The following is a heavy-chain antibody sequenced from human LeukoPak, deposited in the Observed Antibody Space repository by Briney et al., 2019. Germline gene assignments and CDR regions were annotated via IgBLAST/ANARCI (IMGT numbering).Heavy chain of an antibody. D-gene: IGHD2-2*01. Sequence: SETLSLTCAVYGGSFSGYYWSWIRQPPGKGLEWIGYIYYSGSTNYNPSLKSRVTISVDTSKNQFSLKLSSVTAADTAVYYCARASRYQLLRWGQGTLVTVSS. J-gene: IGHJ4*02. CDR3: ARASRYQLLR. CDR1: GGSFSGYY. CDR2: IYYSGST. V-gene: IGHV4-59*01.